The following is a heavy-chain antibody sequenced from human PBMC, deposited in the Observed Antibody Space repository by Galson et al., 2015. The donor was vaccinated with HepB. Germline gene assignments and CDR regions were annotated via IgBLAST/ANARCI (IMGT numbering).Heavy chain of an antibody. CDR1: GFTFSNSW. D-gene: IGHD3-22*01. V-gene: IGHV3-7*01. CDR2: IKRDGSEK. Sequence: SLRLSCAASGFTFSNSWMSWVRQAPGKGLEWVANIKRDGSEKYYVDSAKGRFTISRDNAKNSLFLQMDSLTAEDTAIYYCARGHFYDSSSFDYWGQGTLVTVS. CDR3: ARGHFYDSSSFDY. J-gene: IGHJ4*02.